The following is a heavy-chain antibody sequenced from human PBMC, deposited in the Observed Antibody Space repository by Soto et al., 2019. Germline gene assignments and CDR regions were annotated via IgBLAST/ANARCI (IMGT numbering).Heavy chain of an antibody. V-gene: IGHV3-15*01. J-gene: IGHJ1*01. CDR2: IKSKTDCGTT. CDR3: TTSHHYYDSSGYCAGAEYFQH. CDR1: GFTFSNAW. D-gene: IGHD3-22*01. Sequence: GGSLRLSCAASGFTFSNAWMSLVRQAPGEGLEWVGRIKSKTDCGTTDYAAPVKGRFTISRDYSKNTLYLQMNSLKTEDTAVYYRTTSHHYYDSSGYCAGAEYFQHWGQGTLVTVSS.